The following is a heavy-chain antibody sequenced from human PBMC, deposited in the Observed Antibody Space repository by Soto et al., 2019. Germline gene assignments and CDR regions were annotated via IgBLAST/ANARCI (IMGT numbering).Heavy chain of an antibody. CDR2: IYYSGST. V-gene: IGHV4-61*01. D-gene: IGHD1-26*01. Sequence: QVQLQESGPGLVKPSETLSLTCTVSGGSVSSGSYYWSWIRQPPGKGLEWIGYIYYSGSTNYNPSLKSRVTISVDPSKNQFSLKLSSVTAADTAVYYCARVRYSGSYHWYFDLWGRGTLVTVSS. CDR3: ARVRYSGSYHWYFDL. CDR1: GGSVSSGSYY. J-gene: IGHJ2*01.